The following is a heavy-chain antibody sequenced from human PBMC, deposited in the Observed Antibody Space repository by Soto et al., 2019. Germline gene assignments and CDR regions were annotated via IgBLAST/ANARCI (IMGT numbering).Heavy chain of an antibody. D-gene: IGHD4-17*01. CDR1: GGSISSYY. CDR2: IYYSGNT. V-gene: IGHV4-59*01. Sequence: QVQLQESGPGLVKPSETLSLTCTVSGGSISSYYWSWIRPPPGKGLEWIGYIYYSGNTNHNPSLNSRLTISVDTPKTQSTLKLSSLTAADTAVYDCARDGDPLDYWGQGTLFTVSS. CDR3: ARDGDPLDY. J-gene: IGHJ4*02.